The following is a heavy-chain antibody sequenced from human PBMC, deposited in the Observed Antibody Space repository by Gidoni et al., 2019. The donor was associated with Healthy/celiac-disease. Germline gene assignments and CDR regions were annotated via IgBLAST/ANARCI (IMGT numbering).Heavy chain of an antibody. CDR1: GGSFSGYS. J-gene: IGHJ6*02. V-gene: IGHV4-34*01. CDR2: INHSGST. CDR3: ARGGISRMDV. D-gene: IGHD6-13*01. Sequence: QVQLQQWGAGLLKPSETLSLTCAVYGGSFSGYSWSRIRQPPGKGLEWIGEINHSGSTNYNPSLKSRVTISVDTSKNQFSLKLSSVTAADTAVYYCARGGISRMDVWGQGTTVTVSS.